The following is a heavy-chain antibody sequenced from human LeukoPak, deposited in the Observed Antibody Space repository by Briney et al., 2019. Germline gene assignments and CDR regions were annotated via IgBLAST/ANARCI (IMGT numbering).Heavy chain of an antibody. CDR2: INPSGGST. D-gene: IGHD5-12*01. V-gene: IGHV1-46*01. CDR3: ARSYEGDY. J-gene: IGHJ4*02. Sequence: ASVKVSCKASGYTFTSYYMHWVRQAPGQGLEWMGIINPSGGSTSYAQKFQGRVTMTRNTSISTAYMEPSSLRSEDTAVYYCARSYEGDYWGQGTLVTVSS. CDR1: GYTFTSYY.